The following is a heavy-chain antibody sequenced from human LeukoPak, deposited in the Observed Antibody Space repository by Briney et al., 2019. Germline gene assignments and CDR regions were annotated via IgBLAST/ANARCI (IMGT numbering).Heavy chain of an antibody. V-gene: IGHV1-18*01. Sequence: GASVTVSFKPSGYSFPVFGISWVRQAPGQGLEWMGWISAYNGRTIYAQTFQDRVTMTTDTSTRTVYMELRSLKPNDTAVYYWARETSGGDRQPTGYFDYWGQGSLVIVSS. CDR2: ISAYNGRT. CDR1: GYSFPVFG. D-gene: IGHD1-1*01. J-gene: IGHJ4*02. CDR3: ARETSGGDRQPTGYFDY.